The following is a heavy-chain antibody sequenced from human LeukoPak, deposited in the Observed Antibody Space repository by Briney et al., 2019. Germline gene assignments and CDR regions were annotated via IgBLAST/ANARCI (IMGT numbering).Heavy chain of an antibody. D-gene: IGHD2-15*01. J-gene: IGHJ4*02. Sequence: GGSLRLSCAASGFTFSSYAMTWVRQAPGKGLEWISAISGSGGGTYYADSVKGRFTISRDNSKHTLYLQMNSLRAEDTAVYSCAKDSPVGGFYYFDYWGQGTLVTVSS. CDR2: ISGSGGGT. CDR3: AKDSPVGGFYYFDY. CDR1: GFTFSSYA. V-gene: IGHV3-23*01.